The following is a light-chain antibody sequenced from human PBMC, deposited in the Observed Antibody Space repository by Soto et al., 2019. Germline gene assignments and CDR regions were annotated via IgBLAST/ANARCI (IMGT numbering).Light chain of an antibody. V-gene: IGKV1-9*01. CDR1: QGINSY. CDR3: QQLNSSPQT. Sequence: DIQLTQSPSFLSASVGDRVTITCRASQGINSYLAWYQQKPGKAPKLLIYAASTLPSGVPSRFSGSGSGTEFTITITSLQPEDFATYYCQQLNSSPQTFGQGTKLDI. J-gene: IGKJ2*01. CDR2: AAS.